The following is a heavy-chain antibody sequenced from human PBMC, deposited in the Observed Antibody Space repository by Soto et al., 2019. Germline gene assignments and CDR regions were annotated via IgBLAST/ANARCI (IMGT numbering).Heavy chain of an antibody. V-gene: IGHV1-18*01. D-gene: IGHD2-15*01. CDR3: ARDGALGYCSGGSCYSYYFDY. J-gene: IGHJ4*02. CDR2: ISAYNGNT. CDR1: GYTFTSYG. Sequence: QVQLVQSGAEVKKPGASVKVSCKASGYTFTSYGISWVRQAPGQGLEWMGWISAYNGNTNYAQKLQGGVTLTTDTSTSTAYMELRSLRSDDTAVYYCARDGALGYCSGGSCYSYYFDYWGQGTLVTVSS.